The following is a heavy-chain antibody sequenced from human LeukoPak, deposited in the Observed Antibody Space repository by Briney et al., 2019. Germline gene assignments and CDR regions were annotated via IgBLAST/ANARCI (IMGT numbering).Heavy chain of an antibody. CDR3: AKHPSGYYYDHFDY. J-gene: IGHJ4*02. CDR2: ISAYNGNT. V-gene: IGHV1-18*01. CDR1: GYTFTGYG. D-gene: IGHD3-22*01. Sequence: ASVKVSCKASGYTFTGYGVSWVRQAPGQGLEWMGWISAYNGNTKYAQEFQGRVTMTTDTSTSTAYMELRSLRSDDTAVYYCAKHPSGYYYDHFDYWGQGTLVTVSS.